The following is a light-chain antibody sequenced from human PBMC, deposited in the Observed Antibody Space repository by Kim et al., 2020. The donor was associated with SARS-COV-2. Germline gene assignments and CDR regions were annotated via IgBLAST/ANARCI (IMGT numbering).Light chain of an antibody. CDR2: FDS. CDR3: QVWDSSSDHPV. V-gene: IGLV3-21*04. J-gene: IGLJ3*02. CDR1: NIGRKS. Sequence: APGKTARITCGGDNIGRKSVHWYQQKPGQAPVLGIYFDSDRPSGIPERFSGSNSGNTAALTVSRVAAGDEADYYCQVWDSSSDHPVFGGGTQLTGL.